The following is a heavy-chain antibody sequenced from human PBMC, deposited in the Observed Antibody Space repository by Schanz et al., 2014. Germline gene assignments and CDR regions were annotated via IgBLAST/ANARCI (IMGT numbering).Heavy chain of an antibody. CDR2: IGVDGTTT. Sequence: EVHLLESGGGLVQPGGSLRLSCAASGFTFSSYGMNWLRQAPGKGLEWVSVIGVDGTTTYYADSVKGRFTISRDNSKNTLYLQMNSLRPEDTAVYYCAKYRGYYRVSGSYRELEYWGQGTLVTVSS. CDR1: GFTFSSYG. V-gene: IGHV3-23*01. J-gene: IGHJ4*02. CDR3: AKYRGYYRVSGSYRELEY. D-gene: IGHD3-10*01.